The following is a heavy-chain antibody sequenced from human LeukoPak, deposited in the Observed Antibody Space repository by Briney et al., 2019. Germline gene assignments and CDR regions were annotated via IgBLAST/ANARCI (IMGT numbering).Heavy chain of an antibody. CDR3: ARRYSSSWWSFDY. J-gene: IGHJ4*02. CDR2: INPNSGGT. CDR1: EYTFTGYY. Sequence: APVKVSCKASEYTFTGYYMHWVRQAPGQGLEWMGWINPNSGGTNYAQKFQGRVTMTRDTSISTAYMELSRLRSDDTAVYYCARRYSSSWWSFDYWGQGTLVTVSS. D-gene: IGHD6-13*01. V-gene: IGHV1-2*02.